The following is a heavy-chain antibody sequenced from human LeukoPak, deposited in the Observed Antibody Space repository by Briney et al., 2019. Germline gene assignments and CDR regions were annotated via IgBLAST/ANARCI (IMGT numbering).Heavy chain of an antibody. D-gene: IGHD4-17*01. CDR3: ARVLDYGDYNFDY. CDR2: IYYSGST. J-gene: IGHJ4*02. CDR1: AGSISSGGYY. V-gene: IGHV4-31*03. Sequence: PSQTLSLTCTVSAGSISSGGYYWSCIRHHPGKGLEWIGYIYYSGSTYYNPSLKSRVTISVDTSKNQFSLKLSSVTAADTAVYYCARVLDYGDYNFDYWGQGTLVTVSS.